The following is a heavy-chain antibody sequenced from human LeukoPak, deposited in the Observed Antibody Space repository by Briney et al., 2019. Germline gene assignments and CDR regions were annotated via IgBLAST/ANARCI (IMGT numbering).Heavy chain of an antibody. CDR3: ARHPRGSYPYYFDY. J-gene: IGHJ4*02. Sequence: SETLSLTCTVSGGSISSSSYCWGWIRQPPGKGLEWIGSIYYTGSTYYNPSLKSRVTISVDTSKNQFSLKLTSVTAADTAVYYCARHPRGSYPYYFDYWGQGTLVTVSS. CDR1: GGSISSSSYC. CDR2: IYYTGST. V-gene: IGHV4-39*01. D-gene: IGHD1-26*01.